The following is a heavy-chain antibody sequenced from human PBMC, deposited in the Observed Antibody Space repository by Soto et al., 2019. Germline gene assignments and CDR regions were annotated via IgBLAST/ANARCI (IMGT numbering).Heavy chain of an antibody. CDR2: IYYSGST. Sequence: PSETLSLTCTVSGGSISSSSYYWGWIRQPPGKGLEWIGSIYYSGSTYYKPSLKSRVTISVDTSKNQFSLKLSSVTAADTAVYYCARSDGRYWGQGTLVTVSS. CDR3: ARSDGRY. CDR1: GGSISSSSYY. V-gene: IGHV4-39*07. J-gene: IGHJ4*02.